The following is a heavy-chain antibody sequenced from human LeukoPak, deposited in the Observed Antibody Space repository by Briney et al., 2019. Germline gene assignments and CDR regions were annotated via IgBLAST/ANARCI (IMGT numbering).Heavy chain of an antibody. V-gene: IGHV4-4*02. CDR1: GGSISSSNW. D-gene: IGHD2-15*01. J-gene: IGHJ4*02. CDR2: IYHSGST. CDR3: AREPSGVVVVAAARGGYYFDY. Sequence: SETLSLTCAVSGGSISSSNWWSWVRQPPGKGLEWIGEIYHSGSTNYNPSLKSRVTIAVDKSENQFSLKLSSVTAADTAVYYCAREPSGVVVVAAARGGYYFDYWGQGTLVTVSS.